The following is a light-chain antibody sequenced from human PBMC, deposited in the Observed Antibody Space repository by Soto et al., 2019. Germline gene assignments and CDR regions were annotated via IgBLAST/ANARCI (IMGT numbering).Light chain of an antibody. V-gene: IGKV3D-15*01. Sequence: EIVLTQSPGTLSLSPGERATLSCRASQSVSNNYLAWYQQKPGQAPRLLIHGASNRATGIPARFSGSGSGTEFILTISSLQSEDFGVYYCQQYNNWPPITFGQGTRLEIK. J-gene: IGKJ5*01. CDR3: QQYNNWPPIT. CDR2: GAS. CDR1: QSVSNN.